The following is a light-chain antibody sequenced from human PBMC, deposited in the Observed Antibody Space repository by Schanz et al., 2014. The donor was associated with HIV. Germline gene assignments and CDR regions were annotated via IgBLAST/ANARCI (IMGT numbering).Light chain of an antibody. CDR1: SSDVGAYNY. CDR2: EVS. Sequence: QSALTQPPSASGSPGQSVTISCTGTSSDVGAYNYVSWYQQHPGKAPKLMIYEVSDRPSGIPDRFSGSKSGNTASLTISGLQPEDEADYYCSSYAGSNNPYVFGTGTKLTVL. CDR3: SSYAGSNNPYV. V-gene: IGLV2-8*01. J-gene: IGLJ1*01.